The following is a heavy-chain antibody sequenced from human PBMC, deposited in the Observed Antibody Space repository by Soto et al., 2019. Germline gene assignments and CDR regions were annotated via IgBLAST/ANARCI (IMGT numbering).Heavy chain of an antibody. CDR3: ARDRSSSSELVNWFDP. CDR2: TYYRSKWYN. CDR1: GDSVSSNSAA. V-gene: IGHV6-1*01. D-gene: IGHD6-6*01. Sequence: QSLSLTSAVSGDSVSSNSAAWNAIRQSPSRGLEWLGRTYYRSKWYNDYAVSVKSRITINPDTSKNQFSLQLNSVTPEDTAVYYCARDRSSSSELVNWFDPWGQGTLVTVSS. J-gene: IGHJ5*02.